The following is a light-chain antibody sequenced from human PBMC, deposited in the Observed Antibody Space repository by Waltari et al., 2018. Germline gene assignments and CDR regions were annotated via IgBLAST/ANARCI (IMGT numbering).Light chain of an antibody. CDR1: QTLVHSDGYIY. J-gene: IGKJ1*01. CDR2: KVS. CDR3: MQGKHWPPT. V-gene: IGKV2-30*02. Sequence: DVVMTQSPLSLSVTLGQPASISCRSSQTLVHSDGYIYLNWFHQRPGQSPRRLFYKVSKRDSGVPDRFSASGSGTEFTLKIDRVETEGVGIYYCMQGKHWPPTFGQGTKVEI.